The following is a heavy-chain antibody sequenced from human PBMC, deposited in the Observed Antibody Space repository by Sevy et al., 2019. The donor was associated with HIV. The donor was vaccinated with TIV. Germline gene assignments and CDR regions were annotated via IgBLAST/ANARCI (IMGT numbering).Heavy chain of an antibody. CDR3: ATGTLLGLDPFQH. Sequence: GGSLRLSCAASGFTFSSFSLSWVRQAPGKGLEWVSSIASSSPKIYYANSVKGRFTTSRDNAKNSLYLQMNSLRDEDTAVYYCATGTLLGLDPFQHWGQGTLVTVSS. CDR1: GFTFSSFS. D-gene: IGHD3-16*01. V-gene: IGHV3-21*01. J-gene: IGHJ1*01. CDR2: IASSSPKI.